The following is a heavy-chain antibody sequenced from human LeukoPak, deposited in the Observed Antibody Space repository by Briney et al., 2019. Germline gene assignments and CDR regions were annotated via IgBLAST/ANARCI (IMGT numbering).Heavy chain of an antibody. Sequence: GESLKISCKGSGYSFTSYWIGWVRQMPGKGLEWMGIIYPGDSDTRYSPSFQGQVTFSANKSISTAYLKWSSLKASDTAMYYCARLVAVAGAPYFDCWGQGTLVTVSS. V-gene: IGHV5-51*01. J-gene: IGHJ4*02. CDR1: GYSFTSYW. D-gene: IGHD6-19*01. CDR3: ARLVAVAGAPYFDC. CDR2: IYPGDSDT.